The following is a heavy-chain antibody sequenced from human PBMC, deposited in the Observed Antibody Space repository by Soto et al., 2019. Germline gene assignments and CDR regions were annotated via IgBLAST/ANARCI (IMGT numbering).Heavy chain of an antibody. CDR3: ARAHHLITMIVAKPEYLDY. CDR1: GGSVSSGSYY. J-gene: IGHJ4*02. D-gene: IGHD3-22*01. CDR2: IYYSGST. V-gene: IGHV4-61*01. Sequence: PSETLSLTCTVSGGSVSSGSYYWSWIRQPPGKGLEWIGYIYYSGSTNYNPSLKSRVTISVDTSKNQFSLKLSSVTAADTAVYYCARAHHLITMIVAKPEYLDYWGQGTLVTVSS.